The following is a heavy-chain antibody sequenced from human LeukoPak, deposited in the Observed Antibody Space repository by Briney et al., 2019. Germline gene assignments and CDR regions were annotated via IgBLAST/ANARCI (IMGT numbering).Heavy chain of an antibody. D-gene: IGHD3-9*01. CDR1: GGSFSGYY. J-gene: IGHJ4*02. CDR2: INHSGST. Sequence: PSETLSLTCAVYGGSFSGYYWSWIRQPPGKGLEWIGEINHSGSTNYNPSLKSRVTISVDTSKNQFSLKLSSVTAADTAVYYCARDLTRSKYYDIAWGQGTLVTVSS. V-gene: IGHV4-34*01. CDR3: ARDLTRSKYYDIA.